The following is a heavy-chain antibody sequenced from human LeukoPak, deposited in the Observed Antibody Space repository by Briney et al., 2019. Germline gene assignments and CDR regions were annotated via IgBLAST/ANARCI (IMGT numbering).Heavy chain of an antibody. V-gene: IGHV3-21*01. D-gene: IGHD5-18*01. CDR3: ARDASGYSYGFGMRP. CDR2: ISSSTYYI. CDR1: GFTFTSYS. J-gene: IGHJ5*02. Sequence: GGSLRLSCAASGFTFTSYSMNWVRQAPGKGLEWVSSISSSTYYIYYGDSVKGRFTVSRDNAKKSVFLQMNSLRADDTAVYYCARDASGYSYGFGMRPWGQGTLVTVSS.